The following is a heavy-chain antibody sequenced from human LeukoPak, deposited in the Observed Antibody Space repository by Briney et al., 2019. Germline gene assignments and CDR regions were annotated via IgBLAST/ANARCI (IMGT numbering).Heavy chain of an antibody. D-gene: IGHD3-3*01. CDR1: GYTFTGYY. V-gene: IGHV1-2*02. CDR2: INPNSGGT. CDR3: ATDPRTTVFGTFRYYYMDV. Sequence: ASVKVSCKASGYTFTGYYMHWVRQAPGQGLEWMGWINPNSGGTNYAQKFQGRVTMTRDTSISTAYMELSRLRSDDTAVYYCATDPRTTVFGTFRYYYMDVWGEGTTVAVSS. J-gene: IGHJ6*03.